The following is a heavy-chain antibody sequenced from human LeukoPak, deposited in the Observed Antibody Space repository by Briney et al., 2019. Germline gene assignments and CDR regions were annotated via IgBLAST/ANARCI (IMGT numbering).Heavy chain of an antibody. CDR3: ATVWRYSGSYSRWYYFDY. CDR2: FDPEDGET. D-gene: IGHD1-26*01. Sequence: GASVKVSCKVSGYTLTELSMHWVRQAPGKGLEWMGGFDPEDGETIYAQKFQGRVTMTEDTSTDTAYMELSSLRSEDTAVYYCATVWRYSGSYSRWYYFDYWGQGTLVTVSS. CDR1: GYTLTELS. V-gene: IGHV1-24*01. J-gene: IGHJ4*02.